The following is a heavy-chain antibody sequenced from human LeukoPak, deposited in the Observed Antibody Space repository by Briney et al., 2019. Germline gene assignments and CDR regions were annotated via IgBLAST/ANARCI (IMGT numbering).Heavy chain of an antibody. D-gene: IGHD6-19*01. CDR2: INHSGST. CDR1: GGSFSGYY. CDR3: ARSYSSGWYPAKTRKYNWFDP. J-gene: IGHJ5*02. V-gene: IGHV4-34*01. Sequence: SETLSLTCAVYGGSFSGYYWSWIRQPPGKGLEWIGEINHSGSTNYNPSLRSRVTISVDTSKNQFSLKLSSVTAADTAVYYRARSYSSGWYPAKTRKYNWFDPWGQGTLVTVSS.